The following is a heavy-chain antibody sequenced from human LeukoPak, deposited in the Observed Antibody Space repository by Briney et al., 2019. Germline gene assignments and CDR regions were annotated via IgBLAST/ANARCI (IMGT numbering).Heavy chain of an antibody. D-gene: IGHD3-10*01. CDR3: ARAGGSGNYYQYRENYYYMDV. V-gene: IGHV4-59*01. J-gene: IGHJ6*03. Sequence: SETLSLTCTVSGGSISTYYWSWIRQPPGKGLEWIGYFYYSGSTNYNPSLKSRVTISVDTSKNQFSLKLSSVTAADTAVYYCARAGGSGNYYQYRENYYYMDVWGKGTTVTISS. CDR1: GGSISTYY. CDR2: FYYSGST.